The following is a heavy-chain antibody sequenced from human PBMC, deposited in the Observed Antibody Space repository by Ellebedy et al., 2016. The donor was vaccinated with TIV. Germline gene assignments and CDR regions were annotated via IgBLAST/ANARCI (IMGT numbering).Heavy chain of an antibody. CDR3: AKDLRSGYDRKVYYFDY. CDR2: LSGGGGST. Sequence: GESLKISXAGSKLAVSGNYMSWVRQAPGKGLEWVSALSGGGGSTNYADSVKGRFTISRDNSKNTLYLQMNSLRAEDTAVYYCAKDLRSGYDRKVYYFDYWGQGTLVTVSS. D-gene: IGHD5-12*01. V-gene: IGHV3-23*01. CDR1: KLAVSGNY. J-gene: IGHJ4*02.